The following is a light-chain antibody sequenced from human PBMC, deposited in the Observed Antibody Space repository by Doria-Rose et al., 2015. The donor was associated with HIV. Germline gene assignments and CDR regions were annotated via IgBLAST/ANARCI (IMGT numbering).Light chain of an antibody. CDR2: GNI. CDR1: SSNIGAGYD. CDR3: QSYDSSLSGYV. Sequence: QTVVTQEPSVSEAPGQTVTISCTGSSSNIGAGYDVHWYQQLPGTAPKLLIYGNINRPSGVPDRISGSKSGTSASLAITGLQAEDEADYYCQSYDSSLSGYVFGTGTKVTVL. J-gene: IGLJ1*01. V-gene: IGLV1-40*01.